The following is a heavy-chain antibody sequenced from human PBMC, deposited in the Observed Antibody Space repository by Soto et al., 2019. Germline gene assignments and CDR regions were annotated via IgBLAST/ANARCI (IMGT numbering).Heavy chain of an antibody. CDR3: TRDGVDYYGSGNYYPRFDP. CDR2: INSDGDTS. CDR1: GFGFHTYW. D-gene: IGHD3-10*01. J-gene: IGHJ5*02. Sequence: PGGSLRLSCVASGFGFHTYWMHWVRQVPGKGLVWVARINSDGDTSTYADSVKGRFSISRDNTKNTLFLRMNGLRDDDTAVYYCTRDGVDYYGSGNYYPRFDPWGQGALVTVSS. V-gene: IGHV3-74*01.